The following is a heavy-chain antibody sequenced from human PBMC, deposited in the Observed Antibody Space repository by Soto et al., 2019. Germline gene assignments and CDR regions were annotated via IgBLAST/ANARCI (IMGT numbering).Heavy chain of an antibody. CDR2: IYYSGST. J-gene: IGHJ6*02. D-gene: IGHD3-10*01. CDR3: ARPMVRGAHGMDV. CDR1: GGSISSSSYY. Sequence: KPSETLSLTCTVSGGSISSSSYYWGWIRQPPGKGLEWIGSIYYSGSTYYNPSLKSRVTISVDTSKNQFSLKLSSVTAADTAVYYCARPMVRGAHGMDVWGQGTRSPSP. V-gene: IGHV4-39*01.